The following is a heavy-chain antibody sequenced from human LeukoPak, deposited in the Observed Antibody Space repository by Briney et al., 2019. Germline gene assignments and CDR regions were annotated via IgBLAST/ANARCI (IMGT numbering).Heavy chain of an antibody. CDR3: ARAPRTIFGVVIDY. Sequence: SETLSLTCTVSGGSISSGSYYWSWIRQPAGTGLEWIGRIYTSGSTNYNPSLKSRVTISVDTSKNQFSLKLSSVTAADTAVYYCARAPRTIFGVVIDYWGQGTLVTVSS. CDR2: IYTSGST. V-gene: IGHV4-61*02. J-gene: IGHJ4*02. CDR1: GGSISSGSYY. D-gene: IGHD3-3*01.